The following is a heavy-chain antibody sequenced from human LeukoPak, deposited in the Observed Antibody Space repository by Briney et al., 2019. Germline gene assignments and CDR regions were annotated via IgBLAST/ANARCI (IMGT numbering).Heavy chain of an antibody. J-gene: IGHJ4*02. CDR2: ITGRSDKT. CDR3: AKGGWLDD. CDR1: GFNFNKYE. V-gene: IGHV3-23*01. D-gene: IGHD6-19*01. Sequence: GGSLRLSCAASGFNFNKYEMTWARQAPGKGLEWVSTITGRSDKTYYTDSVKGRSVTSRDNSKDTLYLQMNSLRAEDTALYYCAKGGWLDDLGQGALVTVSS.